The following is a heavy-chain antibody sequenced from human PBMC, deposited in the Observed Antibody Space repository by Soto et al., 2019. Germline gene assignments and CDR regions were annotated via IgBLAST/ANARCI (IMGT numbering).Heavy chain of an antibody. D-gene: IGHD3-3*01. J-gene: IGHJ6*02. CDR2: IYSDGTT. Sequence: PSETLSLTCTVPGGSISGYDWSWVRQPAGKGLEWVGRIYSDGTTNYSPSLKSRVTMSLDTSKDQFSLHLHSVTSADTAVYYCSRVGWSNSKCYTWGIDVWGQGTTVTVSS. CDR3: SRVGWSNSKCYTWGIDV. V-gene: IGHV4-4*07. CDR1: GGSISGYD.